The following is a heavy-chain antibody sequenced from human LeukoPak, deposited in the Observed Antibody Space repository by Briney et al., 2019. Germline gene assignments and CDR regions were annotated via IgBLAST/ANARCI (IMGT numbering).Heavy chain of an antibody. Sequence: GGSLRLSCVASGLTFSSAWMHWVRQVPGKGLVWVSRLNTDGSNTAYADSMEGRFTMSSDNAKNTVYLQMNSLRAEDTAVYYCARGPLAPDYWGQGTLVIVSS. CDR3: ARGPLAPDY. D-gene: IGHD2-21*01. J-gene: IGHJ4*02. CDR2: LNTDGSNT. CDR1: GLTFSSAW. V-gene: IGHV3-74*01.